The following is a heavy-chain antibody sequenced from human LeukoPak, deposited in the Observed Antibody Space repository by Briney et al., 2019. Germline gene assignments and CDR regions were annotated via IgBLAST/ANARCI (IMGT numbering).Heavy chain of an antibody. V-gene: IGHV3-11*01. CDR2: ISSSGSTI. J-gene: IGHJ4*02. Sequence: GGSLRLSCAASGFTFSDYYMSWIRQAPGKGLEWVSYISSSGSTIYYADSVKGRFTISRDNTKNSLYLQMNSLRAEDTAVYYCVRNVPYYDILTGAPDYWGQGTLVTVSS. CDR1: GFTFSDYY. CDR3: VRNVPYYDILTGAPDY. D-gene: IGHD3-9*01.